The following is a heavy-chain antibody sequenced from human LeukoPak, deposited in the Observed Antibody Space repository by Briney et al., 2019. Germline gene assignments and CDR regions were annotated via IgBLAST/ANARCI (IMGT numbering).Heavy chain of an antibody. J-gene: IGHJ4*02. CDR2: INPNSGGT. D-gene: IGHD4-17*01. CDR1: GYTFTGYY. Sequence: AASVKVSCKASGYTFTGYYIYWVRQAPGQGLEWMGWINPNSGGTNYAQKFQGRVTMTRDTSISTAYMELSRLRSDDTAVYYCARDLRSYGVNSFDYWGQGTLVTVSP. V-gene: IGHV1-2*02. CDR3: ARDLRSYGVNSFDY.